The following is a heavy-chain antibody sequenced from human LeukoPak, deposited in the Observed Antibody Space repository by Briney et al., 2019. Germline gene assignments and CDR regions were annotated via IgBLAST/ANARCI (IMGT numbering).Heavy chain of an antibody. J-gene: IGHJ6*03. CDR3: ARGLERYDFWSGHSLSYMDV. D-gene: IGHD3-3*01. CDR1: GGSISTYY. Sequence: SETLSLTCTVSGGSISTYYWSWIRQPAGEGLEWIGRIYTSGSTNYSPSLKSRVTMSVDTSKNQFSLNLRSVTAADTAVYYCARGLERYDFWSGHSLSYMDVWGKGTTVTVSS. V-gene: IGHV4-4*07. CDR2: IYTSGST.